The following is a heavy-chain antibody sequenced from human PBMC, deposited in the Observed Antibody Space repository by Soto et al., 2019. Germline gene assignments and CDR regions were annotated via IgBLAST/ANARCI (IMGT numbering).Heavy chain of an antibody. V-gene: IGHV3-23*03. J-gene: IGHJ4*02. CDR3: AKDRPSGCKGDNCYSGFDF. CDR2: INNDGTDT. Sequence: GGSLRLSCVASGFTFRIYGMSWVRQAPGKGLEWVSVINNDGTDTVYADSVKGRFTISRDNSKNTVYLQMSSLRADDTAVYYCAKDRPSGCKGDNCYSGFDFWGQGTLVTVSS. CDR1: GFTFRIYG. D-gene: IGHD2-15*01.